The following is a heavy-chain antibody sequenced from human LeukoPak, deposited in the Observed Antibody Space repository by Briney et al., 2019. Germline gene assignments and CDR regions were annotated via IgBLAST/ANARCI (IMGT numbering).Heavy chain of an antibody. CDR1: GGSISSGSYY. J-gene: IGHJ4*02. CDR2: IYTSGST. Sequence: PSQTLSLTCTVSGGSISSGSYYWSWIRQPAGKGLEWIGLIYTSGSTNYNPSLKSRVTISVDTSKNQFSLKLSSVTAADTAVYYCARGPTNTYYDYVWGSYRYTPYFDYWGQGTLVTASS. V-gene: IGHV4-61*02. D-gene: IGHD3-16*02. CDR3: ARGPTNTYYDYVWGSYRYTPYFDY.